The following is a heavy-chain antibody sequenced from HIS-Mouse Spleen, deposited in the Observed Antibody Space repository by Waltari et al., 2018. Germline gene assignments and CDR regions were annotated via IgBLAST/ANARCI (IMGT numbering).Heavy chain of an antibody. CDR2: SYYSGST. Sequence: QLQLQESGPGLVKPSETLSLTCTVSGGSISSSSYYWGWIRQPPGKGLEWIGSSYYSGSTYYKPSLKSRGTISVDTSKNQFSLKLSSGTAADTAVYYCARAPTGFLEWFDAFDIWGQGTMVTVSS. J-gene: IGHJ3*02. D-gene: IGHD3-3*01. V-gene: IGHV4-39*07. CDR1: GGSISSSSYY. CDR3: ARAPTGFLEWFDAFDI.